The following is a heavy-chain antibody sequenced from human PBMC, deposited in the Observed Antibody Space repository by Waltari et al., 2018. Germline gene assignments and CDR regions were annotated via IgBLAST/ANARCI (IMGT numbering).Heavy chain of an antibody. CDR1: GFTFSSYS. CDR2: ISSSSSYI. Sequence: EVQLVESGGGLVKPGGSLRLSCAASGFTFSSYSMTWVRPAPGRGPEWVSPISSSSSYIYYADSVKGRFTISRDNAKNSLYLQMNSLRAEDTAVYYCASGGRGYCSGGSCLDNYYYYYMDVWGKGTTVTVSS. V-gene: IGHV3-21*03. CDR3: ASGGRGYCSGGSCLDNYYYYYMDV. J-gene: IGHJ6*03. D-gene: IGHD2-15*01.